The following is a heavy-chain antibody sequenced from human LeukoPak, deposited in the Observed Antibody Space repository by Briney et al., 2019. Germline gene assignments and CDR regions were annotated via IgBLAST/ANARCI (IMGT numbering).Heavy chain of an antibody. J-gene: IGHJ4*02. V-gene: IGHV3-48*01. D-gene: IGHD3-10*01. CDR3: ARDPGYYYGSGSYDY. CDR1: GFTFSSYS. Sequence: PGGSLRLSCAASGFTFSSYSMMWVRQAPGKGLEWVSYISSSSTTIHYADSVKGRFTISRDNAKNSVYLQMNSLRAEDTAVYYCARDPGYYYGSGSYDYWGQGTLVTVSS. CDR2: ISSSSTTI.